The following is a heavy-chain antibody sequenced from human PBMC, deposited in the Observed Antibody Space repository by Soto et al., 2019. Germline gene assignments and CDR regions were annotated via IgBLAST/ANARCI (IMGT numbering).Heavy chain of an antibody. Sequence: SETLSLTCTVSGGSISSYYWSWIRQPPGKGLEWIGYIYYSGSTNYNPSLKSRVTISVDTSKNQFSLKLSSVTAADTAVYYCAGLGYYGSGENQNLFDPCSQGTLVTVSS. CDR1: GGSISSYY. V-gene: IGHV4-59*01. J-gene: IGHJ5*02. D-gene: IGHD3-10*01. CDR2: IYYSGST. CDR3: AGLGYYGSGENQNLFDP.